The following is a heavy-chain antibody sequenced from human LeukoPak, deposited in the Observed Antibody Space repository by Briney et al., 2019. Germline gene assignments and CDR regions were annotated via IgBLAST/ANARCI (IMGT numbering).Heavy chain of an antibody. J-gene: IGHJ4*02. CDR1: GYSFTSYW. CDR2: IYPGDSDT. Sequence: GESLKISCKGSGYSFTSYWIGWVRQMPGKGLEWMGIIYPGDSDTRYSPSFQGQVSISADKSLSTAYLQWNSLKASDIAMYYCARHEVGGGFDYWGQGTLVTVSS. V-gene: IGHV5-51*01. D-gene: IGHD1-26*01. CDR3: ARHEVGGGFDY.